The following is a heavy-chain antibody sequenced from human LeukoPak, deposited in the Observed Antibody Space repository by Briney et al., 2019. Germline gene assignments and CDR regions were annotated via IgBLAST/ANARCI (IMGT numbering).Heavy chain of an antibody. D-gene: IGHD3-10*01. Sequence: ASVKVSCKASGYTFTSYAMHWVRQAPGQRLEWMGWINAGNGNTKYSQKFQGRVTITRDTSASTAYMELSSLRSEDTAVYYCARDGGYYGSGRPCGWFDPWGQGTLVTVSS. CDR1: GYTFTSYA. J-gene: IGHJ5*02. V-gene: IGHV1-3*01. CDR3: ARDGGYYGSGRPCGWFDP. CDR2: INAGNGNT.